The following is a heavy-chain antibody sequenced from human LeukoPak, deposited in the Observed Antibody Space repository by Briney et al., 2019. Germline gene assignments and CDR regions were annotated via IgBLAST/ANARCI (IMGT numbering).Heavy chain of an antibody. CDR3: ARDRRITMVRGATFDY. V-gene: IGHV4-4*02. CDR2: IYHSGST. Sequence: SETLSLTCAVSGGSISSSNWWSWVRQPPGKGLEWIGEIYHSGSTNYNPSLKSRVTISVDKPKNQFSLKLSSVTAADTAVYYCARDRRITMVRGATFDYWGQGTLVTVSS. CDR1: GGSISSSNW. D-gene: IGHD3-10*01. J-gene: IGHJ4*02.